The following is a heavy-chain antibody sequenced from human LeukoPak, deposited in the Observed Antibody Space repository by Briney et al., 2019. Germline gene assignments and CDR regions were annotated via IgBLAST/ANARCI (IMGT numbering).Heavy chain of an antibody. J-gene: IGHJ4*02. CDR1: VGSFSGYY. Sequence: PSETLSLTCAVYVGSFSGYYWSWIRQPPGKGLEWIGEINHSGSTNYNPSLKSRVTISVDTPKNQFSLKLSSVTAAHTAVYYCARGEGTPYSSSWSDYWGQGTLVTVSS. CDR2: INHSGST. CDR3: ARGEGTPYSSSWSDY. D-gene: IGHD6-13*01. V-gene: IGHV4-34*01.